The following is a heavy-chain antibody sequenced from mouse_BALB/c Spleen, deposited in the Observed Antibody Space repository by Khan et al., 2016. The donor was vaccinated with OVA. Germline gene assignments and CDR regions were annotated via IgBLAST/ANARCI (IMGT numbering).Heavy chain of an antibody. CDR1: CYSITRDYA. Sequence: DVQIVESGPGLVKPSQSLSLTCTVTCYSITRDYAWNWLRQFPGNKLEWMGYISYSGNTKYNPSLKSRVSITRDTSKNQFFLQLNSVTIEDTATYYCARIYGGDFDYWGQGTTLTVSS. V-gene: IGHV3-2*02. CDR3: ARIYGGDFDY. D-gene: IGHD1-1*01. CDR2: ISYSGNT. J-gene: IGHJ2*01.